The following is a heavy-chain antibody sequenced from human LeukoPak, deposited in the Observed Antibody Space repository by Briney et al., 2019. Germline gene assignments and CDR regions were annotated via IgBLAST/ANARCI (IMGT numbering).Heavy chain of an antibody. J-gene: IGHJ4*02. CDR1: GFTFSNYW. D-gene: IGHD6-6*01. CDR3: VRDPLAAHLILDF. CDR2: IKQDGSEK. V-gene: IGHV3-7*01. Sequence: GGSLRLSCAASGFTFSNYWMSWVRQAPGKGLEWVANIKQDGSEKYYVDSVKGRFTISRDNAENSLYLQMNTLRAEDTAVYYCVRDPLAAHLILDFWGQGTLVTVSS.